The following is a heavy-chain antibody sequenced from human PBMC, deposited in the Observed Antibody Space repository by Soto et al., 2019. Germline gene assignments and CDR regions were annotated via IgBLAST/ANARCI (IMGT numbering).Heavy chain of an antibody. CDR2: IYPGDSDT. D-gene: IGHD6-19*01. CDR3: ARHNIGSGWYGGASTGPLKVYYYGMDV. CDR1: GFTFTNYW. J-gene: IGHJ6*02. Sequence: GESLKISCRGSGFTFTNYWIAWVRQMPGKGLEWMGIIYPGDSDTRYSPTFQGQVTISADKSISTAYLQWRSLKASDTAMYYCARHNIGSGWYGGASTGPLKVYYYGMDVWGQGTTVTVSS. V-gene: IGHV5-51*01.